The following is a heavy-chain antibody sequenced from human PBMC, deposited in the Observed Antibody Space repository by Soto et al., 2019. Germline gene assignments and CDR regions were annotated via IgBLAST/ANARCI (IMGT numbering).Heavy chain of an antibody. CDR1: GGSISSGGYY. D-gene: IGHD3-3*01. CDR3: ATLSRRNDVWSGYYPDAFDI. V-gene: IGHV4-31*03. CDR2: IYYSGST. Sequence: QVQLQESGPGLVKPSQTLSLTCTVSGGSISSGGYYWSWIRQHPGKGLEWIGYIYYSGSTYYNPSLKSRVTISVDTSKNQFSLKLSSVTAADTAVYYCATLSRRNDVWSGYYPDAFDIWGQGTMVTVSS. J-gene: IGHJ3*02.